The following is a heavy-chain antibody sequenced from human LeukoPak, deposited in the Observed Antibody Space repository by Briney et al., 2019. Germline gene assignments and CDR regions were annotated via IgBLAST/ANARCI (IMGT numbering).Heavy chain of an antibody. D-gene: IGHD3-22*01. CDR2: IYHSGST. J-gene: IGHJ4*02. V-gene: IGHV4-38-2*02. Sequence: SETLSLTCTVSGYSISSGYYWGWIRQPPGKGLEWIGEIYHSGSTNYNPSLKSRVTISVDKSKNQFSLKLSSVTAADTAVYYCCGGSSGYNYWGQGTLVAVSS. CDR3: CGGSSGYNY. CDR1: GYSISSGYY.